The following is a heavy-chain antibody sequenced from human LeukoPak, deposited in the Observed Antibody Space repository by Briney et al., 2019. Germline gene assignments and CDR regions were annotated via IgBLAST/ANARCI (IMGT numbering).Heavy chain of an antibody. Sequence: PSETPSLTCTVSGGSISSYYWSWIRQPPGKGLEWIGYIYYSGSTNYNPSLKSRVTISVDTSKNQFSLRLSSMTAADTAVYYCARVTGYMIEDYFDYWGQGTLVTVSS. CDR3: ARVTGYMIEDYFDY. J-gene: IGHJ4*02. CDR2: IYYSGST. V-gene: IGHV4-59*01. CDR1: GGSISSYY. D-gene: IGHD3-22*01.